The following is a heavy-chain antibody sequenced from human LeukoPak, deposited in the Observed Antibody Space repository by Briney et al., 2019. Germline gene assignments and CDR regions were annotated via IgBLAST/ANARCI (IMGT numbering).Heavy chain of an antibody. CDR2: ISSSDNTI. D-gene: IGHD4-23*01. V-gene: IGHV3-48*04. CDR3: ARDYGGSSPFDY. Sequence: GGSLRLSCEASGFTFSTYNMNWVRQAPGKGLEWVSYISSSDNTIYYADSVKGRFTISRDNAKNSLYLQMNSLRAEDTAVYYCARDYGGSSPFDYWGQGTLVTVSS. CDR1: GFTFSTYN. J-gene: IGHJ4*02.